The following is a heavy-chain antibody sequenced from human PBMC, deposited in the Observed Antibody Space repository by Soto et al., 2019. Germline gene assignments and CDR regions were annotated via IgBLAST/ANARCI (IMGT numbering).Heavy chain of an antibody. Sequence: QVQLVQSGAEVKKPGSSVKVSCKASGGTFSSYAISWVRQAPGQGLEWMGGIIPIFGTANYAQKFQGRVTITADESTSTAYMELSSLRSEYTAVYYCARNIPGGSGYYYEGVDYWGQGTLVTVSS. V-gene: IGHV1-69*01. CDR2: IIPIFGTA. J-gene: IGHJ4*02. CDR1: GGTFSSYA. CDR3: ARNIPGGSGYYYEGVDY. D-gene: IGHD3-22*01.